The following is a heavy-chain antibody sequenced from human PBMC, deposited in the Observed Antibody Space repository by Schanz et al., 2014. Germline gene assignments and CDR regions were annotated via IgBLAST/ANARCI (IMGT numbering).Heavy chain of an antibody. CDR3: ARGGATRFDY. D-gene: IGHD1-26*01. V-gene: IGHV3-30*02. CDR2: IWHDGRIK. CDR1: GFSFSSYG. J-gene: IGHJ4*02. Sequence: QVQLVESGGGVVQPGGSLRLSCAASGFSFSSYGMHWVRQAPGKGLEWVAFIWHDGRIKYYADSVKGRFTISRDNSKNTLYLQVNSLRGEDTAVYYCARGGATRFDYWGQGTLVTVSS.